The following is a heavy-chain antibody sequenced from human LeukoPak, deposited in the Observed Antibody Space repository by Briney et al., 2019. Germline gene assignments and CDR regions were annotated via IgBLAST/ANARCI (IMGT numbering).Heavy chain of an antibody. CDR3: ASPRRAFDI. Sequence: GGSLRLSCAASGFTFSSYAMCWVRQAPGKGLEWVAVISYGGSNKYYADSVKGRFTISRDNSKNTLYLQMNSLRAEDTAVYYCASPRRAFDIWGQGTMVTVSS. CDR2: ISYGGSNK. CDR1: GFTFSSYA. J-gene: IGHJ3*02. V-gene: IGHV3-30*01.